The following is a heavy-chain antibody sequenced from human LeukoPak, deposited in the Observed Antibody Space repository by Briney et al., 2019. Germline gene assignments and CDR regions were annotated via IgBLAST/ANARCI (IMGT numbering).Heavy chain of an antibody. CDR1: GGSISSYY. D-gene: IGHD6-13*01. V-gene: IGHV4-59*01. Sequence: SETLSLTCTVSGGSISSYYLSWIRQPPGKGLEWVGYIYYSGSTNYNPSLKSRVTISVDTSKNQFSLKLSSVTAADTAVYYCARVGSIAAAGSFDYWGQGTLVTVSS. CDR3: ARVGSIAAAGSFDY. CDR2: IYYSGST. J-gene: IGHJ4*02.